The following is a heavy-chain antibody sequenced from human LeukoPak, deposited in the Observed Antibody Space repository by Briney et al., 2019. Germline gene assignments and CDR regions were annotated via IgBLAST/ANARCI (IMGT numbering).Heavy chain of an antibody. V-gene: IGHV4-59*01. CDR1: GGSISSYY. CDR3: ARSDYSGSGTYTEFDAFDI. D-gene: IGHD3-10*01. Sequence: SGTLSLTCTVSGGSISSYYWSWIRQPPGKGLEWIGYIYYTGSTSYNPSLKSRVTISMDTSKNQFSLKLSSVTAADSAVYYCARSDYSGSGTYTEFDAFDIWGQGPMVTVSS. J-gene: IGHJ3*02. CDR2: IYYTGST.